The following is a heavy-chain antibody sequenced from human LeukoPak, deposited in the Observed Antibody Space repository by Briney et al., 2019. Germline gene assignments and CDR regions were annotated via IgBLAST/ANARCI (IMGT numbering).Heavy chain of an antibody. J-gene: IGHJ4*02. Sequence: MPSETLSLTCTVSSGSMNNYYWNWIRQPAGKGLEWIGHIYSSGSTNYNPSRKSRVTISIDTSKNQFFLKLSSVTAADTAVYYCARRTDYWGPGTLVTVSS. CDR2: IYSSGST. CDR3: ARRTDY. D-gene: IGHD1-14*01. CDR1: SGSMNNYY. V-gene: IGHV4-4*07.